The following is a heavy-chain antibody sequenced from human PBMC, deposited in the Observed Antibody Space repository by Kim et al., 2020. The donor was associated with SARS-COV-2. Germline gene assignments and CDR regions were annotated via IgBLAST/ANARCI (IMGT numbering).Heavy chain of an antibody. D-gene: IGHD3-22*01. Sequence: GGSLRLSCAASGFTFSNAWMSWVRQAPGKGLEWVGRIKSKTDGGTTDYAAPVKGRFTISRDDSKNTLYLQMNSLKTEDTAVYYCTTESLYYYDSSGYQTPVDYWGQGTLVTVSS. J-gene: IGHJ4*02. CDR1: GFTFSNAW. CDR3: TTESLYYYDSSGYQTPVDY. CDR2: IKSKTDGGTT. V-gene: IGHV3-15*01.